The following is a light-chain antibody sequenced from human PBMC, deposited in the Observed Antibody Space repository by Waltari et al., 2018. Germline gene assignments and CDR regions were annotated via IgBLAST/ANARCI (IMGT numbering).Light chain of an antibody. V-gene: IGKV2-24*01. CDR3: QQRSNLFT. Sequence: VLTQTPVSLNVTVGQPASISCRSSESLVHSYGDSFFNWLHQRPGQPPRLLIYDASYRATGTPGRFSGSGSETDFTLTISSLEPEDSAVYYCQQRSNLFTFGPGTKVHIK. CDR2: DAS. CDR1: ESLVHSYGDSF. J-gene: IGKJ3*01.